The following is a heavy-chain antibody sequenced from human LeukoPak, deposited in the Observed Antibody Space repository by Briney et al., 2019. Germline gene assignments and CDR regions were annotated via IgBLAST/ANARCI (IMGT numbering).Heavy chain of an antibody. Sequence: GGSLRLSCAASGFTFSSYGMHWVRQAPGKGLEWVAVIWYDGSNKHYADSVKGRFTISRDNSKNTLYLQMNSLRAEDTAVYYCARESYGDYYGMDVWGQGTTVTVSS. CDR2: IWYDGSNK. V-gene: IGHV3-33*01. J-gene: IGHJ6*02. D-gene: IGHD4-17*01. CDR1: GFTFSSYG. CDR3: ARESYGDYYGMDV.